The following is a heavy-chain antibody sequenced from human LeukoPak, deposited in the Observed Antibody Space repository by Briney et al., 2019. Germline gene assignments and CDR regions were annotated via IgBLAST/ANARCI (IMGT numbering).Heavy chain of an antibody. D-gene: IGHD3-10*01. J-gene: IGHJ3*02. CDR1: GFTFSSYW. V-gene: IGHV3-74*01. Sequence: GGSLRLSCAASGFTFSSYWMHWVRQAPGKGLVWVSRINSDGSTTSYADSVKGRFTISRDSFKNTLYLQMNSLRPEDTAVYYCAKEGDYYGSGSYRDGFDIWGQGTRATVSS. CDR2: INSDGSTT. CDR3: AKEGDYYGSGSYRDGFDI.